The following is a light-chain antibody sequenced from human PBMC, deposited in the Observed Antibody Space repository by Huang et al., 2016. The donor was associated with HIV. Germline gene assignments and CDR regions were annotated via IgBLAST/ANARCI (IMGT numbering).Light chain of an antibody. J-gene: IGKJ1*01. CDR3: QQYHSYPGT. V-gene: IGKV1-5*01. CDR1: QSIDSY. CDR2: DAS. Sequence: DIQMTQSPSTLSASVGDRVTITCRASQSIDSYLAWYQQKPGKAPNLLIYDASSLDSGVPSRFSGSGSGTEFTLTSSSLQPDNFATYYCQQYHSYPGTFGQGTKVEIK.